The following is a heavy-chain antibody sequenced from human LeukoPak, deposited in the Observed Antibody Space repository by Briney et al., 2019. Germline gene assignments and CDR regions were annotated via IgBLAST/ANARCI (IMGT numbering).Heavy chain of an antibody. CDR1: GGSISSGGYS. CDR2: IYHSGST. J-gene: IGHJ4*02. Sequence: SQTLSLTCAVSGGSISSGGYSWSWIRQPPGKGLEWIGYIYHSGSTYYNPSLKSRVTISVDKSYNQFSLKLSSVTAADTAVYYCASRWVLTGEPYWGQGTLVTVSS. V-gene: IGHV4-30-2*01. D-gene: IGHD7-27*01. CDR3: ASRWVLTGEPY.